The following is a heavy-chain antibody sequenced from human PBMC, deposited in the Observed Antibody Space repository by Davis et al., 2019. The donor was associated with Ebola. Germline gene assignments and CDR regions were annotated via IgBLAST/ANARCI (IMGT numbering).Heavy chain of an antibody. CDR1: GFTFSNAW. J-gene: IGHJ4*02. CDR3: AGGTRSGWHLEY. V-gene: IGHV3-53*01. Sequence: GGSLRLSCAASGFTFSNAWMNWVRQAPGKGLEWVSGIYSGGSTYCADSAKGRFTISRDNSKNTLFLQMNTLRAEDAAVYYCAGGTRSGWHLEYWGQGTLVTVSS. CDR2: IYSGGST. D-gene: IGHD6-19*01.